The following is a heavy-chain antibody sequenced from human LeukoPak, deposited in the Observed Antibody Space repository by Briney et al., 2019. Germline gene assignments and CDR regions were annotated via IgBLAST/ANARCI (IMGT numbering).Heavy chain of an antibody. CDR2: IKNKIDGGTT. D-gene: IGHD1-26*01. V-gene: IGHV3-15*01. Sequence: PGGSLRLSCAASGFTFSDARMSWVRQAPGKGLEWVGLIKNKIDGGTTDYAAPVKGRFTISRDDSKNTLYLQMNSLKTEETAVYYCATAMWDLLRSLDAFDIWGQGTVVTVSS. J-gene: IGHJ3*02. CDR3: ATAMWDLLRSLDAFDI. CDR1: GFTFSDAR.